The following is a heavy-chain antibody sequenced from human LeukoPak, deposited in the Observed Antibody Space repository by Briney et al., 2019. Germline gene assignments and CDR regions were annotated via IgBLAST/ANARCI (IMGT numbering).Heavy chain of an antibody. CDR2: ISGSGGST. CDR3: AKGDYGDY. V-gene: IGHV3-23*01. J-gene: IGHJ4*02. CDR1: GFTFSSYV. D-gene: IGHD3-16*01. Sequence: PGGSLRLSCAASGFTFSSYVMTWVRQAPGKGREWVSAISGSGGSTYYADSVKGHFTISRDNSKKTLYLQMNSLRVEDTAIYYCAKGDYGDYWGQGTLVTVSS.